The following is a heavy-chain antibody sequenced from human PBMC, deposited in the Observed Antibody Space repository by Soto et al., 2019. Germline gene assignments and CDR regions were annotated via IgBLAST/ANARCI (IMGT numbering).Heavy chain of an antibody. D-gene: IGHD5-18*01. CDR2: LTRNSDNI. V-gene: IGHV3-9*01. Sequence: VQLVESGGGLVQPGGSLRLSCAASGFTFDDYAMHWVRQPPGKGLECVSGLTRNSDNIGYAESVKGRFTISRDNAKNSLYLQLNSLRVEDTAMYYCAKAGYSYGHGLGLWGQGTLVTVSS. J-gene: IGHJ4*02. CDR1: GFTFDDYA. CDR3: AKAGYSYGHGLGL.